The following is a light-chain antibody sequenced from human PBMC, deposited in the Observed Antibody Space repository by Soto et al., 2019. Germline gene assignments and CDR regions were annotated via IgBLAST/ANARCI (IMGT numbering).Light chain of an antibody. CDR1: QSVSNNY. CDR3: QQYAQRWT. V-gene: IGKV3-20*01. Sequence: EIVLTQSPGTLSLSPGERATLSCRASQSVSNNYLAWYQQKPGQAPRLLIYAASDRATGVPARFSGSGSGTEFTLTINSLQSEDFAVYYCQQYAQRWTFGQGTKVDIK. J-gene: IGKJ1*01. CDR2: AAS.